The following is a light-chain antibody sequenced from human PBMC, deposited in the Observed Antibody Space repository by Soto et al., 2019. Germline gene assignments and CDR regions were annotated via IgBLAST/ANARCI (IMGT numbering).Light chain of an antibody. CDR1: QSVSNY. CDR2: DAS. Sequence: EIVLTQSPATLSLSPGERATLSCRASQSVSNYLAWYQQKPGQAPRLVIYDASTRATGIPARFSGSGSGTDFTLTISSLEPEDVAVYYCQQRINWPAWTFGQGTKVEIK. V-gene: IGKV3-11*01. J-gene: IGKJ1*01. CDR3: QQRINWPAWT.